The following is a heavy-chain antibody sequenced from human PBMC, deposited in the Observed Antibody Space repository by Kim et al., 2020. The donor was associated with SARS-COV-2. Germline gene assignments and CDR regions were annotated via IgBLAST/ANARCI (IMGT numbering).Heavy chain of an antibody. CDR3: ARGLKTYYGTDV. V-gene: IGHV3-74*01. CDR2: T. Sequence: TNHADAVKGRVTIPRDNAKNTLYRQRNSRRAEDTAVYYCARGLKTYYGTDVWGQGTTVTVSS. J-gene: IGHJ6*02.